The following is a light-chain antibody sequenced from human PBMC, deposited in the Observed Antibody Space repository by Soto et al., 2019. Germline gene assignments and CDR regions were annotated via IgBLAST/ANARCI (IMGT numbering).Light chain of an antibody. CDR3: CSSGGSPTYV. CDR1: SSNVGSYKL. CDR2: EVN. J-gene: IGLJ1*01. Sequence: QSALTQPASVSGSPGQSITISCTATSSNVGSYKLVSWYQQHPGKAPKLMIFEVNKRPSGVSNRFSGSKSGNTASLTISGLKVEDEADYYCCSSGGSPTYVFGTGTKLTVL. V-gene: IGLV2-23*02.